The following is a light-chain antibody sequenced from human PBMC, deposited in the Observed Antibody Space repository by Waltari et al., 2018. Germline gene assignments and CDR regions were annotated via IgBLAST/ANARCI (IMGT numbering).Light chain of an antibody. V-gene: IGKV3-15*01. Sequence: IVMTQSPATLSVSPGERATLSCRASQSVSNKLAWYQQKPGQAPRLLIYGASTRATAIPGRFSGSGSGTEFTLTISSLQSEDFALYHCQQYNSWPWTFGQGTKVEI. CDR1: QSVSNK. J-gene: IGKJ1*01. CDR3: QQYNSWPWT. CDR2: GAS.